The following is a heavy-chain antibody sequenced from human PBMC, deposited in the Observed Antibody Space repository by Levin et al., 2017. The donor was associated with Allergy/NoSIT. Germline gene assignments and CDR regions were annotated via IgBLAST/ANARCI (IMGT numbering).Heavy chain of an antibody. D-gene: IGHD6-13*01. CDR1: GGSISSYY. V-gene: IGHV4-59*01. CDR3: ARGYSTLDWYFDL. CDR2: IYYSGST. Sequence: SETLSLTCTVSGGSISSYYWSWIRQPPGKGLEWIGYIYYSGSTNYNPSLKSRVTISVDTSKNQSSLKLSSVTAADTAVYYCARGYSTLDWYFDLWGRGTLVTVSS. J-gene: IGHJ2*01.